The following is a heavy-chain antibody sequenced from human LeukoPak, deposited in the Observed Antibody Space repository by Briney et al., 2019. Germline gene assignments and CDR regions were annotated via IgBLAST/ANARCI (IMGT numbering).Heavy chain of an antibody. Sequence: GGSLRLSCAASGFTFSAYNMNWVRQAPGKGLEWLSVISSSSTYIYYADSLKGRFTISRDNAKNSLYLQMNSLRAEDTAVYYCARVSTAVSLAIDYWGQGTLVTVST. CDR3: ARVSTAVSLAIDY. CDR2: ISSSSTYI. J-gene: IGHJ4*02. CDR1: GFTFSAYN. D-gene: IGHD6-13*01. V-gene: IGHV3-21*06.